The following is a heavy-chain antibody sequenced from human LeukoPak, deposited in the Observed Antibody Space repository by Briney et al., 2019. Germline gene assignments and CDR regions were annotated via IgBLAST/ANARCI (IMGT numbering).Heavy chain of an antibody. CDR1: GFTFDDYA. J-gene: IGHJ4*02. D-gene: IGHD4-11*01. V-gene: IGHV3-9*01. CDR3: AKDRPGDYSNYRSYFDY. Sequence: QPGRSLRLSCAASGFTFDDYAMHWVRQAPGKGLEWVSGISWNSGSIGYADSVKGRFTISRDNAKNSLYLQMSSLRAEDTALYYCAKDRPGDYSNYRSYFDYWGQGTLVTVSS. CDR2: ISWNSGSI.